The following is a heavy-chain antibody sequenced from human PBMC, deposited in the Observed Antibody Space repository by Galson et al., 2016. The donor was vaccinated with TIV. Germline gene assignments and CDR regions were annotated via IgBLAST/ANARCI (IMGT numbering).Heavy chain of an antibody. CDR2: IIPMLGMA. D-gene: IGHD3-16*01. CDR1: GGTFSSYT. J-gene: IGHJ4*02. CDR3: AKDAHTYFFETSCLGY. Sequence: SVKVSCKASGGTFSSYTISWVRQAPGQGLEWMGRIIPMLGMANYAQKFQGRVTITADKSTSTAYMELSSLRSEDTAVYYCAKDAHTYFFETSCLGYWGQGTLVTVSS. V-gene: IGHV1-69*04.